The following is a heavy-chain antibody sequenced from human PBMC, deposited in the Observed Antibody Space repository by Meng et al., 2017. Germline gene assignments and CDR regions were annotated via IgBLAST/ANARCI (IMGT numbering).Heavy chain of an antibody. Sequence: QAHLPQWGAGLVKPSETLSLTCAVYGGSFSGYYWSWIRQPPGKGLEWIGEINRSGSTNYNPSLKSRVTISVDTSKNQFSLKLNSVTAADTAVYYCAREIAVAAHYYWYFDLWGRGTLVTVSS. J-gene: IGHJ2*01. CDR1: GGSFSGYY. CDR3: AREIAVAAHYYWYFDL. CDR2: INRSGST. V-gene: IGHV4-34*02. D-gene: IGHD6-19*01.